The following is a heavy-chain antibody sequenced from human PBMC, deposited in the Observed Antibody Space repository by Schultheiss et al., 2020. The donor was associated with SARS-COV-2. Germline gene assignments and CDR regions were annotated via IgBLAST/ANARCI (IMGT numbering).Heavy chain of an antibody. CDR3: SRDHPYDSSASACDM. CDR2: ISATGTYT. Sequence: GESLKISCAASGFIFSDYYMSWIRQAPGKGPEWVSYISATGTYTKYADSVKGRFTISRDNAKNSLYLQMNGLRGEDTAVYYCSRDHPYDSSASACDMWGQGTMVTVSS. CDR1: GFIFSDYY. D-gene: IGHD3-22*01. V-gene: IGHV3-11*06. J-gene: IGHJ3*02.